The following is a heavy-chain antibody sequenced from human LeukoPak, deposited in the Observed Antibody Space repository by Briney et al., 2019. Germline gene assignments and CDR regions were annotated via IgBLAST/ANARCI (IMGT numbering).Heavy chain of an antibody. V-gene: IGHV1-2*04. Sequence: ASVKVSCKASGYTFTGYYMYWVRQAPGQGLEWMGWINPNSGGTNYAQKFQGWVTMTRDTSISTAYMELSRLRSDDTAVYYCARDPYGSGSYYWYYFDYWGQGTLVTVSS. CDR2: INPNSGGT. CDR1: GYTFTGYY. D-gene: IGHD3-10*01. J-gene: IGHJ4*02. CDR3: ARDPYGSGSYYWYYFDY.